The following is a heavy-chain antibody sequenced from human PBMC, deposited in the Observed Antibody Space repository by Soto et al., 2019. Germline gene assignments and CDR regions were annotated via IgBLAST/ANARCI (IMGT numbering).Heavy chain of an antibody. CDR3: ARDRVNYGSGSDHYYHGMDV. CDR2: IRHDGSNN. CDR1: GFTFCRYG. V-gene: IGHV3-33*01. D-gene: IGHD3-10*01. J-gene: IGHJ6*02. Sequence: GGTMRLSCAASGFTFCRYGMPWARPAQGKGLEWVDVIRHDGSNNYYADSVKGRFTISRDNSKNTLYLQMNRLRAEYTAVYYCARDRVNYGSGSDHYYHGMDVWDQGATVTVSS.